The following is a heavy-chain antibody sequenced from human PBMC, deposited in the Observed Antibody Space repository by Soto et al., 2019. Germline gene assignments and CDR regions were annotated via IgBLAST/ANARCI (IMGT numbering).Heavy chain of an antibody. D-gene: IGHD6-19*01. CDR1: GFTFSGYW. CDR3: ARGGAYNGGWFS. J-gene: IGHJ4*02. Sequence: EVQLVESGGGLVQPGGSLRLSCAASGFTFSGYWMHWVRQSPGKGLVWVSRLNCDGSITSYADSVKGRFTISRDNAKNTLYLQMNSLRAEDTAVYFCARGGAYNGGWFSWGPGTLVTVSS. V-gene: IGHV3-74*01. CDR2: LNCDGSIT.